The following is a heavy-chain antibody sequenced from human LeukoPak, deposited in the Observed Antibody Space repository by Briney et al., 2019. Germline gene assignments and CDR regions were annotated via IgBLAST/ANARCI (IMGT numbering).Heavy chain of an antibody. V-gene: IGHV3-23*01. Sequence: GGSLRLSCAASGFTFSSYAMSWVRQAPGKGLEWVSAISGSGGSTYYADSVKGRFTISRDNSKNTLYLQMNSLRAEDTAVYYCAKDTVVVPAASGPFDYWGQGTLVTVSS. D-gene: IGHD2-2*01. CDR3: AKDTVVVPAASGPFDY. CDR1: GFTFSSYA. J-gene: IGHJ4*02. CDR2: ISGSGGST.